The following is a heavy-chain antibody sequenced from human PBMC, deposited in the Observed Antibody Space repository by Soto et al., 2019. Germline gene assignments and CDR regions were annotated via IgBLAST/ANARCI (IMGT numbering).Heavy chain of an antibody. V-gene: IGHV1-69*02. J-gene: IGHJ4*02. D-gene: IGHD4-17*01. CDR1: GGTFSSST. CDR2: IIPILGIA. CDR3: ASPEHDYGDLYVDY. Sequence: QVQLVQSGAEVKKPGSSVKVSCKAYGGTFSSSTISWVRQAPGQGLEWMGRIIPILGIANNPQKFQGRVTITADKSTSTAYMEVSSLRSEDTAVYYCASPEHDYGDLYVDYWGQGTLVTVSS.